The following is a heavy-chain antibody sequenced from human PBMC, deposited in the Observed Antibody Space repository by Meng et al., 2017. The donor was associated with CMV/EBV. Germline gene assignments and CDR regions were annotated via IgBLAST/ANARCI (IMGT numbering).Heavy chain of an antibody. CDR3: VRSSGWSLFDY. D-gene: IGHD6-19*01. J-gene: IGHJ4*02. CDR1: GFTFSDYY. V-gene: IGHV1-2*02. CDR2: VNSNNDAT. Sequence: QVERWQAGAEMKEPGASVKVSCTTSGFTFSDYYIHWVRQAPGQGLEWMGWVNSNNDATNYARKFQGRVSMTRDTSISTAHMELSRLMSDDTAVYYCVRSSGWSLFDYWGQGTLVTVSS.